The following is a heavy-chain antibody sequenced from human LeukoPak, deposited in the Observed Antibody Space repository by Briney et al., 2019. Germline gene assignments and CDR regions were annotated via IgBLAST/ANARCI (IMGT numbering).Heavy chain of an antibody. D-gene: IGHD1-1*01. CDR1: GGTFSSYA. J-gene: IGHJ4*02. CDR2: IIPILGIA. V-gene: IGHV1-69*04. Sequence: ASVKVSCKASGGTFSSYAISWVRQAPGQGLEWMGRIIPILGIANYAQKFQGRVTITADKSTSTAYMELSSLRSEDTAVYYCAKDWIPYNRVFDCFDFWGQGTLVTVSS. CDR3: AKDWIPYNRVFDCFDF.